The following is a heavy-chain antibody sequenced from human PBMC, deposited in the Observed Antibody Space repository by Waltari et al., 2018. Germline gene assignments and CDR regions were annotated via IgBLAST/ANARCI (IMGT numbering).Heavy chain of an antibody. J-gene: IGHJ3*02. CDR3: ARPREPAALGAFDI. V-gene: IGHV5-51*01. Sequence: EVQLAQSGERVRRPGAALTLSCKGSGYRFTMYCIGLVRQMPGKGLEWVGIIYPGDSDTRYSPSFQGQVTISADKSISTAYLQWSSLKASDTAMYYCARPREPAALGAFDIWGQGTMVTVSS. CDR2: IYPGDSDT. D-gene: IGHD1-26*01. CDR1: GYRFTMYC.